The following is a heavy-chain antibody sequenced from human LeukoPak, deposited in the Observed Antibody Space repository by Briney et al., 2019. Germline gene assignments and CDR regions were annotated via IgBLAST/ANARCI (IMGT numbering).Heavy chain of an antibody. V-gene: IGHV4-59*01. D-gene: IGHD6-13*01. Sequence: PSETLSLTCTVPGGSISSYYWSWIRQPPGKGLEWIGYIYYSGSTNYNPSLKIRVTISVDTSKNQFSLKLSSVTAADTAVYYCARVGAAAGTLFDYWGQGTLVTVSS. J-gene: IGHJ4*02. CDR3: ARVGAAAGTLFDY. CDR2: IYYSGST. CDR1: GGSISSYY.